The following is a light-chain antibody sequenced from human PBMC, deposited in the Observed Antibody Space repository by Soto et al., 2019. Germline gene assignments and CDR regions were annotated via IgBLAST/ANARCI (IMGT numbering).Light chain of an antibody. J-gene: IGKJ1*01. CDR3: QQYGSSPPWT. CDR2: GAS. V-gene: IGKV3-20*01. CDR1: QSVTSSY. Sequence: EMVLTQSPGTLSLSPGEGATLSCRASQSVTSSYVAWLQQKPGQAPRLLIYGASSRATGIPDRFSGSGSGTDCTLSSSRLEPEDFAVYYCQQYGSSPPWTVGQGTKVE.